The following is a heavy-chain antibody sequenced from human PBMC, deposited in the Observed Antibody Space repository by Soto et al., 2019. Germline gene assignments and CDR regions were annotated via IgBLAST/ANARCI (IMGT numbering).Heavy chain of an antibody. CDR3: ATALGCRSTSCTLDY. Sequence: QVQLVQSGAEVKKPGSSEKVSCKASGGTFGSYAFSWVRQAPGQGLEWMGGIIPVSGAAHYAQKFQGRVTITADESTSTAYMELSSLSSQDTAVYYCATALGCRSTSCTLDYWGQGTRVIVSS. D-gene: IGHD2-2*01. CDR1: GGTFGSYA. V-gene: IGHV1-69*01. CDR2: IIPVSGAA. J-gene: IGHJ4*02.